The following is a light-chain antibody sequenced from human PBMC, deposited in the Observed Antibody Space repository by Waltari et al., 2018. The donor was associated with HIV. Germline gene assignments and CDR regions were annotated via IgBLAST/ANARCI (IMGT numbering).Light chain of an antibody. CDR2: AVS. CDR1: SSDVGGYNY. CDR3: SSYTSTSTLEV. J-gene: IGLJ2*01. Sequence: QSALTQPASVSGSPGQSITISCTGTSSDVGGYNYVSWYQQPPGKAPKLMIYAVSNRPSGVSNRFSGSESGNTASLTISGLQAEDEADYYGSSYTSTSTLEVFGGGTKLTVL. V-gene: IGLV2-14*01.